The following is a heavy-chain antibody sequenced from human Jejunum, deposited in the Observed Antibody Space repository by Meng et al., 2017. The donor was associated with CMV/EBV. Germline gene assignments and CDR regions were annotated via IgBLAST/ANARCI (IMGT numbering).Heavy chain of an antibody. CDR2: IYWDDDK. J-gene: IGHJ4*02. Sequence: FSLSTSGVGVGWIRQPPGKAPEWLALIYWDDDKRYRPSLKSRLTITKDTSKNQVVLTMTNMDPVDTATYYCVHNIWKPSAPSYYFDYWGQGTLVTVSS. V-gene: IGHV2-5*02. D-gene: IGHD3-3*01. CDR3: VHNIWKPSAPSYYFDY. CDR1: FSLSTSGVG.